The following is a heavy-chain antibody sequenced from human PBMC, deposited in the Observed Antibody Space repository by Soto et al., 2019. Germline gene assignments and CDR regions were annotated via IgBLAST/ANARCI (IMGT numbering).Heavy chain of an antibody. D-gene: IGHD6-13*01. J-gene: IGHJ4*02. V-gene: IGHV4-39*01. CDR3: ASRSGWYAIDY. CDR2: IYYSGST. CDR1: GGSISSSSYY. Sequence: QLQLQESGPGLVKPSETLSLTCTVSGGSISSSSYYWGWIRQPPGKGLEWIGSIYYSGSTYYNPSLKSRVTISVDTSKNQFPLRLSSVTAADTAVYYCASRSGWYAIDYWGQGTLVTVSS.